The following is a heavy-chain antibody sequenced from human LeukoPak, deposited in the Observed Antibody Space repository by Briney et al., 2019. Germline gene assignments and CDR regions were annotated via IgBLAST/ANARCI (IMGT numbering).Heavy chain of an antibody. J-gene: IGHJ5*02. CDR1: GYTFTSYD. CDR3: ARGRFITIFGVASNWFDP. V-gene: IGHV1-8*01. D-gene: IGHD3-3*01. CDR2: MNPNSGNT. Sequence: ASVKVSCKASGYTFTSYDINWVRQATGQGLKWMGWMNPNSGNTGYAQKFQGRVTMTRNTSISTAYMELSSLRSEDTAVYYCARGRFITIFGVASNWFDPWGQGTLVTVSS.